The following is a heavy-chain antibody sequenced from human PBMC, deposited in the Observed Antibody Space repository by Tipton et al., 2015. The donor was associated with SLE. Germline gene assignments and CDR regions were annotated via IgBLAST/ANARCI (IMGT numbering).Heavy chain of an antibody. D-gene: IGHD2-8*01. J-gene: IGHJ3*02. CDR3: ARGRMEANPDAFDI. CDR1: GFTFSSYA. Sequence: LRLSCAASGFTFSSYARSWIRQPPGKGLEWIGEINHSGSTNYNPSLKSRVTISVDTSKNQFSLKLSSVTAADTAVYYCARGRMEANPDAFDIWGQGTMVTVSS. V-gene: IGHV4-34*01. CDR2: INHSGST.